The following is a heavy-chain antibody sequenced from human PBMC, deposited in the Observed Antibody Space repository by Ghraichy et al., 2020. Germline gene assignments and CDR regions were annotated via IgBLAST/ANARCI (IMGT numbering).Heavy chain of an antibody. Sequence: GGSLRLSCAASGFTFTNYSMNWVRQAPGKGLEWVSYISRSSSTIYYADSVKGRFTISRDNAKNSLYLQMNSLRDEDTAVYYCARDANGFNAPDYWGQGTLVTVSS. CDR2: ISRSSSTI. J-gene: IGHJ4*02. CDR3: ARDANGFNAPDY. D-gene: IGHD2-8*01. CDR1: GFTFTNYS. V-gene: IGHV3-48*02.